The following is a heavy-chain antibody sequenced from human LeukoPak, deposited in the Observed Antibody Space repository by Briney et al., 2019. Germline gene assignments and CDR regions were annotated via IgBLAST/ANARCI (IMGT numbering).Heavy chain of an antibody. CDR3: ARGGNYYGSGPRDY. CDR1: GFTFRSYA. V-gene: IGHV3-48*04. J-gene: IGHJ4*02. D-gene: IGHD3-10*01. CDR2: ISSSSSTI. Sequence: GGSLRLSCAASGFTFRSYAMSWVRQAPGKGLEWVSYISSSSSTIYYADSVKGRFTISRDNAKNSLYLQMNSLRAEDTAVYYCARGGNYYGSGPRDYWGQGTLVTVSS.